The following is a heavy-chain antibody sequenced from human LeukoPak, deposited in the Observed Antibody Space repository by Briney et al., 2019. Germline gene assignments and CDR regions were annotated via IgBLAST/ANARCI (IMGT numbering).Heavy chain of an antibody. CDR2: ISGSGGST. J-gene: IGHJ4*02. D-gene: IGHD6-19*01. V-gene: IGHV3-23*01. CDR1: GFTFEGCA. CDR3: AKTASSGWSLFDY. Sequence: PGGSLRLSCAASGFTFEGCAMHWVRQAPGKGLEWVSAISGSGGSTYYADSVKGRFTISRDNSKNTLYLQMNSLRAEDTAVYYCAKTASSGWSLFDYWGQGTLVTVSS.